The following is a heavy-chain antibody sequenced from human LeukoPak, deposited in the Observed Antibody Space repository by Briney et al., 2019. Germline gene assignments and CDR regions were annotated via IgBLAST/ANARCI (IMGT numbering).Heavy chain of an antibody. CDR1: GDSISSSSSY. V-gene: IGHV4-39*01. D-gene: IGHD3-10*01. Sequence: SETLSLTCTVSGDSISSSSSYWGWIRQPPGKGLEWIGSIYYSGSTYYNTSLKSRVTISVDTSKNQFSLKLNSVTAADTAVYYCARHTPRYGSGSQYPRWFDPWGQGTLVTVSS. J-gene: IGHJ5*02. CDR2: IYYSGST. CDR3: ARHTPRYGSGSQYPRWFDP.